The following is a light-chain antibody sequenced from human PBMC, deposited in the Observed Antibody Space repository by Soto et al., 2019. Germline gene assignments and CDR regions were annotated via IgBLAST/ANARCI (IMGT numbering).Light chain of an antibody. J-gene: IGLJ2*01. CDR3: SSYTSSSTLV. CDR2: DVI. CDR1: SSDVGGYNS. V-gene: IGLV2-14*03. Sequence: QSVLTQPASVSGSHGQSITISCTGTSSDVGGYNSVSWYQHHPGKAPKLMIYDVINRPSGVSNRFSGSKSGNTASLTISGLQAEDEADYYCSSYTSSSTLVFGGGTKLTVL.